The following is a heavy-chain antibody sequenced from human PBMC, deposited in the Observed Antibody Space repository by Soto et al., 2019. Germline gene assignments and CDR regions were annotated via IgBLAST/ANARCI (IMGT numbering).Heavy chain of an antibody. CDR1: GYSFTSYW. CDR2: IYPGDSDT. CDR3: ARLRIYWGLKQPAPFDY. Sequence: GASLKISCKGSGYSFTSYWIGWVRQMPGKGLEWMGIIYPGDSDTRYSPSFQGQVTISADKSISTAYLQWSSLKASDTAMYYCARLRIYWGLKQPAPFDYWGQGTLVTVSS. D-gene: IGHD5-12*01. V-gene: IGHV5-51*01. J-gene: IGHJ4*02.